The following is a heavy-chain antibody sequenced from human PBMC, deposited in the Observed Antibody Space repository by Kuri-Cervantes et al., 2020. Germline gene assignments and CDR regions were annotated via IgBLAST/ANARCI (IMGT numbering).Heavy chain of an antibody. CDR2: IWYDGSNK. CDR3: ARESSSGYYVSLGMDV. D-gene: IGHD3-22*01. Sequence: GESLKISCAASGVTVSSYGMHWVRQAPGKGLEWVAVIWYDGSNKYYADSVKGRFTISRDNSKNTLYLQMNSLRAEDTAVYYCARESSSGYYVSLGMDVWGQGTTVTVSS. CDR1: GVTVSSYG. J-gene: IGHJ6*02. V-gene: IGHV3-33*01.